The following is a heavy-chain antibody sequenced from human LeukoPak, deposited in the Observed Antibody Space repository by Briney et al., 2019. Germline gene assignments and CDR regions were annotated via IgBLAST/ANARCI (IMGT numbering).Heavy chain of an antibody. J-gene: IGHJ4*02. CDR1: GFTFSSYG. CDR3: AKERADWRYFDY. Sequence: GGSLRLSCAASGFTFSSYGMHWVRQAPGKGLEWVAVMSFDGSHTYYADSVKGRFTISRGNSKNTLYLQMNSLRAEDTAVYYCAKERADWRYFDYWGQGTLVTVSS. D-gene: IGHD3-9*01. CDR2: MSFDGSHT. V-gene: IGHV3-30*18.